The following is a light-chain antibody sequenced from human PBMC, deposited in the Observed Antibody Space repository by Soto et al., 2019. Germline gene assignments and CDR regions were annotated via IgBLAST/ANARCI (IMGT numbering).Light chain of an antibody. CDR3: QQYHTFSIA. CDR2: DSS. Sequence: DIQMTQSPSTLSASVGDRVTITCRASQSISTWLAWYQQKPGRAPKLLIYDSSSLESGVPSRLSGSGSGTDFTLTISGLQPDDFATYYCQQYHTFSIAFGQGTRLEIK. V-gene: IGKV1-5*01. J-gene: IGKJ5*01. CDR1: QSISTW.